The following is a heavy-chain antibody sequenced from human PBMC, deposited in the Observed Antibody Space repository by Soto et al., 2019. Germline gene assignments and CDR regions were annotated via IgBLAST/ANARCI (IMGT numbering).Heavy chain of an antibody. D-gene: IGHD3-9*01. CDR2: INPSGGST. CDR3: ARDERYDILTARLPLTPNYGMDV. Sequence: VASVKVSCKASGYTFTSYYMHWVRQAPGQGLEWMGIINPSGGSTSYAQKFQGRVTMTRDTSTSTVYMELSSLRSEDTAVYYCARDERYDILTARLPLTPNYGMDVWGQGTTVTVSS. V-gene: IGHV1-46*01. J-gene: IGHJ6*02. CDR1: GYTFTSYY.